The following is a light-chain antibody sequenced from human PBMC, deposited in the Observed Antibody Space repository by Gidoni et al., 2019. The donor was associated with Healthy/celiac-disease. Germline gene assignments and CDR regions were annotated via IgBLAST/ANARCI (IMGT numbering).Light chain of an antibody. CDR3: SSYTSSSTLEGV. Sequence: SALPQPASVSGSPGQPFPISCTGTSSDVGGYNYVSWYQHHPGKAPKLMIYDVSNRPSGVSNRFSGSKSGNTASLTISGLQAEDEADDYCSSYTSSSTLEGVFGGGTKLTVL. CDR2: DVS. V-gene: IGLV2-14*03. J-gene: IGLJ2*01. CDR1: SSDVGGYNY.